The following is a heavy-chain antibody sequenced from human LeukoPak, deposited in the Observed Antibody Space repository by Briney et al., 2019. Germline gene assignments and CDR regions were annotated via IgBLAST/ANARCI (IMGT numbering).Heavy chain of an antibody. Sequence: SETLSLTCTVSGGSINSYYWTWIRQPAGKGLEWIGRSYASGSTNYNPSLKSRVTMSVDTSKSQLSLKLSSVTAADTAVYYCARVYYDFWSGSEHDAFDIWGQGTMVTVSS. CDR1: GGSINSYY. V-gene: IGHV4-4*07. J-gene: IGHJ3*02. CDR2: SYASGST. CDR3: ARVYYDFWSGSEHDAFDI. D-gene: IGHD3-3*01.